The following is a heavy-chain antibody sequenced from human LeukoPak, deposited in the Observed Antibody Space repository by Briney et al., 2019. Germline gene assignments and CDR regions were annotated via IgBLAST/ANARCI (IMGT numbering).Heavy chain of an antibody. D-gene: IGHD6-25*01. CDR1: GFTFSNYA. CDR3: ARNSRGGATSLDY. CDR2: ITGSGGNT. V-gene: IGHV3-23*01. Sequence: GGSLRLSCAASGFTFSNYAMSWVRQAPGKGLEWVSAITGSGGNTHYADSAKGRFTISRENTKNTLSLQMHSLRAEDTAVYYCARNSRGGATSLDYWGQGTLVTVSS. J-gene: IGHJ4*02.